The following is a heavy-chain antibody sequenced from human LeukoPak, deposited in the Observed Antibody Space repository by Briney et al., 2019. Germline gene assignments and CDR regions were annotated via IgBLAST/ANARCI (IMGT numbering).Heavy chain of an antibody. J-gene: IGHJ6*02. CDR2: ISYDGSNK. CDR3: ARDLRGSYYYYYGMDV. V-gene: IGHV3-30-3*01. D-gene: IGHD1-26*01. CDR1: GFTFSSCA. Sequence: GGSLRLSCAASGFTFSSCAMHWVRQAPGKGLEWVPVISYDGSNKYYADSVKGRFTISRDNSKNTLYLQMNSLRAEDTAVYYCARDLRGSYYYYYGMDVWGQGTTATVSS.